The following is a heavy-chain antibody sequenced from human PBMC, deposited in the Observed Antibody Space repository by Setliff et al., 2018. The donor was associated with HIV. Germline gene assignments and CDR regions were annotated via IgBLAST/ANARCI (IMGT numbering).Heavy chain of an antibody. CDR1: GYTFTGYY. Sequence: ASVKVSCKASGYTFTGYYMHWVRQAPGQGLEWMGWINPNSGGTNYAQKLQGRVTMTTDTSTTTAYMEVRSLRSDDTAVYYCARDSPNYDSTGYYYPDFWGQGTLVTVSS. D-gene: IGHD3-22*01. J-gene: IGHJ4*02. V-gene: IGHV1-2*02. CDR2: INPNSGGT. CDR3: ARDSPNYDSTGYYYPDF.